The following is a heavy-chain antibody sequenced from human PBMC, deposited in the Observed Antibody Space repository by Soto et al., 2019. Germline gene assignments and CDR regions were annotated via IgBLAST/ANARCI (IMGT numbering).Heavy chain of an antibody. V-gene: IGHV1-3*01. CDR3: ARVSLAAAGTFDY. CDR2: INAGNGNT. Sequence: QVQLVQSGAEVKKPGASVKVSCKASGYTFTSYAMHWERQAPGQRLEWMGWINAGNGNTKYSQKFQGRVTITRDTSASTAYMELSSLRSEDTAVYYCARVSLAAAGTFDYWGQGTLVTVSS. J-gene: IGHJ4*02. D-gene: IGHD6-13*01. CDR1: GYTFTSYA.